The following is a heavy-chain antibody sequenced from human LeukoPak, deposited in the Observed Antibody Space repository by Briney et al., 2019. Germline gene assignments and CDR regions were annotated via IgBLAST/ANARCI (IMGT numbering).Heavy chain of an antibody. Sequence: GESLKISCKGSGYSFTSYWIGWVRQMPGKGLEWMGIIYPGDSDTRYSPSFQGQVTISADKSISTAYLQWSSLKASDTAMYYCARVYLEWLSPTLPSYNWFDPWGQGTLVTVSS. CDR2: IYPGDSDT. V-gene: IGHV5-51*01. J-gene: IGHJ5*02. D-gene: IGHD3-3*01. CDR3: ARVYLEWLSPTLPSYNWFDP. CDR1: GYSFTSYW.